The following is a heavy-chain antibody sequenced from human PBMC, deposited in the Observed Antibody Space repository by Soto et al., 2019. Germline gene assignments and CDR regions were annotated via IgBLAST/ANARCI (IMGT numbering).Heavy chain of an antibody. CDR2: MSSDGGRI. Sequence: PGGSLRLSCSASGFTFSSFSMHWVRQSPGKGLEYVSHMSSDGGRIYYADSVKGRFTISRDNSKNMLYLQMSSLRPDDSAVYYCVNRRGGGNYEFFDWGQGTQVTVSS. J-gene: IGHJ4*02. CDR3: VNRRGGGNYEFFD. CDR1: GFTFSSFS. V-gene: IGHV3-64D*06. D-gene: IGHD2-21*02.